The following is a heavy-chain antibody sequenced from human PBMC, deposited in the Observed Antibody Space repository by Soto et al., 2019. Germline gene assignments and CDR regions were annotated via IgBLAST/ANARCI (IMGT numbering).Heavy chain of an antibody. V-gene: IGHV1-18*01. J-gene: IGHJ4*02. CDR1: GDSFMKYG. CDR3: AREASVLIPAAKPSRFDS. CDR2: ISPYSGYT. D-gene: IGHD2-2*01. Sequence: ASVKVSCKGFGDSFMKYGINWVRQAPGQGLEWVGWISPYSGYTHSAQKFHGRLTLTTDTAASTAYMELRILRSADTALYYCAREASVLIPAAKPSRFDSWGQGTLVTVSS.